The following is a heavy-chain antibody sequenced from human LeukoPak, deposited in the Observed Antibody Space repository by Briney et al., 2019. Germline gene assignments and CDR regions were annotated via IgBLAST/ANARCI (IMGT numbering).Heavy chain of an antibody. CDR1: GYSSTSYW. Sequence: GESLKISCKGSGYSSTSYWIGWVRQMPGKGLEWMGIIYPGDSDTRYSPSFQGQVTISADKSISTAYLQWRSLKASDTAIYYCARQNSGYERGVSDYWGQGTLVTVSS. J-gene: IGHJ4*02. CDR2: IYPGDSDT. D-gene: IGHD5-12*01. CDR3: ARQNSGYERGVSDY. V-gene: IGHV5-51*01.